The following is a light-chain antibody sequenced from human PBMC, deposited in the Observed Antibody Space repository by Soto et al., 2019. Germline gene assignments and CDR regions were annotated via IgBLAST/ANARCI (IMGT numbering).Light chain of an antibody. CDR3: QQYNGYSRT. CDR1: QGIRDD. Sequence: DIQMTQSPSSLSASVGDRVTLTCRASQGIRDDLGWYQQKPGKAPKLLIYKASTLKSGVPSRFSGSGSGTEFTLTISSLQPDDFATYYCQQYNGYSRTFGQGTKV. V-gene: IGKV1-5*03. J-gene: IGKJ1*01. CDR2: KAS.